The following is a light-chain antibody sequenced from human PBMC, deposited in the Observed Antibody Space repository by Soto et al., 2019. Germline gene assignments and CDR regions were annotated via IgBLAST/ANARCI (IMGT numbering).Light chain of an antibody. CDR2: DAS. CDR1: QSVSSD. J-gene: IGKJ4*01. Sequence: EIVLTQSPATLSLSPGERATLSCRASQSVSSDLGWYQQKPGRAPRLLIYDASNRDTGIPARFSGSGSGTDFTLTISSLEPEDFAVYYCQHRSTWPLSFGGGTKVEIK. CDR3: QHRSTWPLS. V-gene: IGKV3-11*01.